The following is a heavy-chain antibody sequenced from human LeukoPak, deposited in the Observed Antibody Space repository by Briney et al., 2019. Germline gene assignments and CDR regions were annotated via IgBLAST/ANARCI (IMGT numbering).Heavy chain of an antibody. CDR1: GFTFSGHH. D-gene: IGHD2-2*01. CDR3: ARGASSSSPQYYHALDV. V-gene: IGHV3-72*01. Sequence: GESLSLSCVPSGFTFSGHHRDWVPHPPGKGVVWLGDIRNTGNSYTTEYAASVKGRFTVSRDDPKSSLYLQMNRLNTEDTAVDYCARGASSSSPQYYHALDVWGQGTTVTVSS. CDR2: IRNTGNSYTT. J-gene: IGHJ6*02.